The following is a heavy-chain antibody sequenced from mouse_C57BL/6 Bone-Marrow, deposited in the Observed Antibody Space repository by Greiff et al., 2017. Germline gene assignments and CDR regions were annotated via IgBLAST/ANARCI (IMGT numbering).Heavy chain of an antibody. Sequence: EVQGVESGGGLVTPGGSLKLSCAASGFTFSSYAMSWVRQTPEKRLEWVATISDGGSYTYYPDNVKGRFTISRDNAKNNLYMQRSHLKSEDTAMYYCARGDPYYGRDYWYFDVWGTGTTVTVSS. J-gene: IGHJ1*03. CDR2: ISDGGSYT. D-gene: IGHD1-1*01. CDR1: GFTFSSYA. V-gene: IGHV5-4*01. CDR3: ARGDPYYGRDYWYFDV.